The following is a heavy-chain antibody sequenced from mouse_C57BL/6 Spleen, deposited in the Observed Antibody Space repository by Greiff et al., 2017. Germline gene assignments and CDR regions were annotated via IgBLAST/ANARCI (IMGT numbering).Heavy chain of an antibody. CDR3: ARSHGNYWYFDV. Sequence: QVQLQQSGAELVMPGASVKLSCKASGYTFTSYWMHWVKQSPGQGLEWIGEIDPSDSYTKYNQKFKGKSTLTVDKSSSTAYMQLSSLTAEDSAVDYCARSHGNYWYFDVWGTGTTVTVSS. CDR2: IDPSDSYT. J-gene: IGHJ1*03. CDR1: GYTFTSYW. D-gene: IGHD2-1*01. V-gene: IGHV1-69*01.